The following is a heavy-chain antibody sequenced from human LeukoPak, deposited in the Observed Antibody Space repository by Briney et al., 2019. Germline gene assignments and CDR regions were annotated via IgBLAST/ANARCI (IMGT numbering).Heavy chain of an antibody. Sequence: SETLSLTCAVSGDSISSSTWWSWVRQPPGKGLEWIGEINHSGSTNYNPSLKSRVTISVDTSKNQFSLKLSSVTAADTAVYYCARRGYSYGYDYWGQGTLVTVSS. V-gene: IGHV4-4*02. CDR1: GDSISSSTW. CDR2: INHSGST. J-gene: IGHJ4*02. CDR3: ARRGYSYGYDY. D-gene: IGHD5-18*01.